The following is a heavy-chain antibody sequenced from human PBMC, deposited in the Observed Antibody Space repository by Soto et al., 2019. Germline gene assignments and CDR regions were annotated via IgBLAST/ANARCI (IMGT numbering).Heavy chain of an antibody. J-gene: IGHJ3*02. Sequence: ASVKVSCRASGYAFTGYYMQWGRQAPGQGLEWMGCINPNSGGTSYAQKFQGWVTMTRDTSISTAYMELSRLRSDDTAVYYCARERTIFGVPPDAFDIWGQGTMVTVSS. CDR3: ARERTIFGVPPDAFDI. D-gene: IGHD3-3*01. CDR1: GYAFTGYY. V-gene: IGHV1-2*04. CDR2: INPNSGGT.